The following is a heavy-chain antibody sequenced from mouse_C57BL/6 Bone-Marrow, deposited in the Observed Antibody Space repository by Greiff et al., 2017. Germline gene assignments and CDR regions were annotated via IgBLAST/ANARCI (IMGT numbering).Heavy chain of an antibody. CDR2: IYPGSGYT. D-gene: IGHD1-1*01. Sequence: VQLQQSGAELARPGASVKMSCKASGYTFTSYTMHWVKQRPGQGLEWIGYIYPGSGYTKYNQKFKGKATLTADKSSSTAYMQLSSLTSEDSADYYGARQGNYYGSRFAYWGQGTLVTVSA. CDR1: GYTFTSYT. V-gene: IGHV1-4*01. J-gene: IGHJ3*01. CDR3: ARQGNYYGSRFAY.